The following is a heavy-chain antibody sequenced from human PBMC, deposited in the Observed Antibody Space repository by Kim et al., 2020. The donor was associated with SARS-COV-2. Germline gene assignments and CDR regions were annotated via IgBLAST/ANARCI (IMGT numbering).Heavy chain of an antibody. J-gene: IGHJ4*02. CDR2: ISGSGGST. V-gene: IGHV3-23*01. D-gene: IGHD3-10*01. CDR1: GFTFSSYA. Sequence: GGSLRLSCAASGFTFSSYAMSWVRQAPGKGLEWVSAISGSGGSTYYADSVKGRFTISRDNSKNTLYLQMNSLRAEDTAVYYCAKAPPTYYYSSGSYIFDYWGQGTLVTVSS. CDR3: AKAPPTYYYSSGSYIFDY.